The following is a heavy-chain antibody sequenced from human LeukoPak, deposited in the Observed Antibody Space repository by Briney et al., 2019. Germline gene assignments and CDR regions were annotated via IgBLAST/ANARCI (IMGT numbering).Heavy chain of an antibody. J-gene: IGHJ4*02. D-gene: IGHD3-10*01. CDR3: ARVGKALWFGELSSGRFDY. CDR1: GYTFTGYY. Sequence: ASVKVSCKASGYTFTGYYMHWVRQAPGQGLEWMGWINPNSGGTNCAQKFQGRVTMTRDTSISTAYMELSRLRSDDTAVYYCARVGKALWFGELSSGRFDYWGQGTLVTVSS. CDR2: INPNSGGT. V-gene: IGHV1-2*02.